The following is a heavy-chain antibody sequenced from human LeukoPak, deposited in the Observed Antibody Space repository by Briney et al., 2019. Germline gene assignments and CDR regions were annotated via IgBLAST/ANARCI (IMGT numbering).Heavy chain of an antibody. CDR3: ARGLRASSVAFDY. V-gene: IGHV4-34*01. D-gene: IGHD6-6*01. J-gene: IGHJ4*02. CDR2: INHSGST. CDR1: GGSFSGYY. Sequence: SETLSLTCAVYGGSFSGYYWSWIRQPPGKGLEWIGEINHSGSTNYNPSLKSRVTISVDTAKSQFSLKLSSVTAADTAVYYCARGLRASSVAFDYWGQGTLVTVSS.